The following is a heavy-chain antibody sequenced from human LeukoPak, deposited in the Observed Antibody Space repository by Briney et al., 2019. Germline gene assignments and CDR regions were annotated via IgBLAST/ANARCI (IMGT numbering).Heavy chain of an antibody. J-gene: IGHJ4*02. V-gene: IGHV1-46*01. CDR2: INPSGGST. CDR1: GYTFTSYY. Sequence: GASVKVSCKASGYTFTSYYMHWVRQAPGQGLEWMGIINPSGGSTSYAQKFQGRVTMTRDTSTSTVYMELSSLRSEDTAVYYCARDKTITFGGVIVLIDYWGQGTLVTVSS. CDR3: ARDKTITFGGVIVLIDY. D-gene: IGHD3-16*02.